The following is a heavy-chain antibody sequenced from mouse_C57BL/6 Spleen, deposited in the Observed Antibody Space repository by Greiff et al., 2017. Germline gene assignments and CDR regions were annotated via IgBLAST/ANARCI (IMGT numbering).Heavy chain of an antibody. CDR3: AIYSYAMDY. Sequence: EVKLVESEGGLVKPGGSLKLSCAASGFTFSDYGMHWFRQAPEKGLEWVAYISSGSSTIYYADTVKGRFTISRDNAKNTLFLQMTSLRSEDTAMYYCAIYSYAMDYWGQGTSVTVSS. V-gene: IGHV5-17*01. J-gene: IGHJ4*01. CDR2: ISSGSSTI. CDR1: GFTFSDYG. D-gene: IGHD2-12*01.